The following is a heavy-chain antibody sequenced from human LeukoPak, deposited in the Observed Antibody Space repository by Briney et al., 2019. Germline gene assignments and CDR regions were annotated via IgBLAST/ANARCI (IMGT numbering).Heavy chain of an antibody. CDR2: ISYDGSNK. CDR1: GFTFSSYG. CDR3: AKGTWESDYFDY. Sequence: GGSLRLSCAASGFTFSSYGMHWVRQAPGKGLEWVAVISYDGSNKYYADSVKGRFTISRDNSKNTLYLQMNSLRAEDTAVYYCAKGTWESDYFDYWGQGTLVTVSS. D-gene: IGHD1-26*01. V-gene: IGHV3-30*18. J-gene: IGHJ4*02.